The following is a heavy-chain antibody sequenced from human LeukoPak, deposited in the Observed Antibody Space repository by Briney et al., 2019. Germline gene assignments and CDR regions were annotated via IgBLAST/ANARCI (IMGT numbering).Heavy chain of an antibody. CDR3: ARLAAGMRIALDS. D-gene: IGHD6-13*01. J-gene: IGHJ5*01. CDR2: INSNSGDT. CDR1: GYTLTGYY. Sequence: ASVKVSCKASGYTLTGYYMHWVRQAPGQGLEWMGWINSNSGDTNSVKKFQDRVTMTRDTSISTAYLELSRLRPDDTAVYYCARLAAGMRIALDSWGQGTLVTVSS. V-gene: IGHV1-2*02.